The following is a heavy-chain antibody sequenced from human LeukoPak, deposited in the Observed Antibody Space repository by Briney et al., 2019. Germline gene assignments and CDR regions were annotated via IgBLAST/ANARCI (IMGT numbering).Heavy chain of an antibody. Sequence: PSETLSLTCAVYGGSFSGYYWSWIRQPPGKGLEWIGEINHSGSTNYNPSLKSRVTISVDTSTNQFSLKLSSVTAADTAVYYCARGLDGYNVNSYYYYMDVWGKGTTVTVSS. CDR3: ARGLDGYNVNSYYYYMDV. J-gene: IGHJ6*03. CDR2: INHSGST. D-gene: IGHD5-24*01. V-gene: IGHV4-34*01. CDR1: GGSFSGYY.